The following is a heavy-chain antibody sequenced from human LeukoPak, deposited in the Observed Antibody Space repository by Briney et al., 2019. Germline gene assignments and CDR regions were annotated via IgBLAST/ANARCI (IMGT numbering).Heavy chain of an antibody. Sequence: GGSLRLSCAASGFTFSNYAMTWVRQAPGKGLEWVSSIVDSGVRRYYADSVKGRFSISRDNSNNTLYLQMNSLRTEDTAVYYCARQYYYGSGNGLDVWGQGTTVTVSS. V-gene: IGHV3-23*01. CDR1: GFTFSNYA. CDR3: ARQYYYGSGNGLDV. CDR2: IVDSGVRR. D-gene: IGHD3-10*01. J-gene: IGHJ6*02.